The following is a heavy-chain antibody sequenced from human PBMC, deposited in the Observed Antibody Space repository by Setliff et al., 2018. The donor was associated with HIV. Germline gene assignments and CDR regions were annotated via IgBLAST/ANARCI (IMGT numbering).Heavy chain of an antibody. CDR1: GGSINSHY. J-gene: IGHJ6*02. D-gene: IGHD3-10*01. Sequence: SETLSLTCTVSGGSINSHYWNWVRQAPGKGLEWIGTMYFSGNARNSPSLKSRVTISVDTPKNQLSLNLTSVTAADTAVYYCARVETTIRGATYGMDVWGQGTTVTVSS. CDR3: ARVETTIRGATYGMDV. CDR2: MYFSGNA. V-gene: IGHV4-59*11.